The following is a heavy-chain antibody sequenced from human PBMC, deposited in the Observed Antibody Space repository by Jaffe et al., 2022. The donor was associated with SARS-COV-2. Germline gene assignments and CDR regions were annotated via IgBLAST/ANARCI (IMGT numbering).Heavy chain of an antibody. J-gene: IGHJ5*02. D-gene: IGHD4-17*01. CDR3: ARDVYGGYGNWFDP. Sequence: QVQLVESGGGVVQPGRSLRLSCAASGFTFSSSAMHWVRQGPGKGLEWVAVISYDGSNKYYADSVKGRFTISRDSSKNTLYLQMNSLRAEDTAVYFCARDVYGGYGNWFDPWGQGTLVTVSS. CDR2: ISYDGSNK. CDR1: GFTFSSSA. V-gene: IGHV3-30*04.